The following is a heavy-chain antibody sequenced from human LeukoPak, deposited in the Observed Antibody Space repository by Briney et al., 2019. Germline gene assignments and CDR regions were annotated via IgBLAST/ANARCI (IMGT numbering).Heavy chain of an antibody. CDR1: GGSIRSYY. CDR3: ARRVRGDFGGHFDY. J-gene: IGHJ4*02. D-gene: IGHD4-17*01. V-gene: IGHV4-39*01. CDR2: IYYTGNT. Sequence: PSETLSLTCSVSGGSIRSYYWGWIRQSPGKGLEWIGSIYYTGNTYYNASLRSRVTISVDTSKNQFSLKLTSVTAADTAIYYCARRVRGDFGGHFDYWGQGTLVTVSS.